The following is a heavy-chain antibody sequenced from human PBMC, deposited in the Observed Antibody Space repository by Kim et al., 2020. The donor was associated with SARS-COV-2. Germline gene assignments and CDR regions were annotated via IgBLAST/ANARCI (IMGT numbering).Heavy chain of an antibody. CDR2: IWYDGSNK. Sequence: GGSLRLSCAASGFTFSSYGMHWVRQAPGKGLEWVAVIWYDGSNKYYADSVKDRFTISRDNSKNTLYLQMNSLRAEDTAVYYCASSVRSSWEIAVTALWGQGTLVTVSS. CDR3: ASSVRSSWEIAVTAL. V-gene: IGHV3-33*01. J-gene: IGHJ4*02. D-gene: IGHD6-13*01. CDR1: GFTFSSYG.